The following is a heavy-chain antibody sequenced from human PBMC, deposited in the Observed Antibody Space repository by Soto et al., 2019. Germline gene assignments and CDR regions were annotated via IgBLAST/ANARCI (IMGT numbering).Heavy chain of an antibody. V-gene: IGHV4-59*01. J-gene: IGHJ5*02. D-gene: IGHD2-15*01. Sequence: PSETLSLTCTVSGGSISSYYWSWIRQPPGKGLEWIGYIYYSGSTNYNPSLKSRVTISVDTSKNQFSLKLSSVTAADTAVYYCARDHRCSGGSCYYQGVWFDPWGQGTLVTVSS. CDR3: ARDHRCSGGSCYYQGVWFDP. CDR2: IYYSGST. CDR1: GGSISSYY.